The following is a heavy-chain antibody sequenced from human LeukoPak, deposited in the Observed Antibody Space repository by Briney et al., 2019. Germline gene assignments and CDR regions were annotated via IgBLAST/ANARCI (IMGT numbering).Heavy chain of an antibody. CDR3: ARIRCGHSGSVCYNH. J-gene: IGHJ4*02. CDR2: ISHTEGT. V-gene: IGHV4-34*01. CDR1: GVSINDYY. Sequence: SETLSPTCGVFGVSINDYYWSWIRQSPGKGLEWIGEISHTEGTRYNPSLENRVTMSVGTSENQLSLKLIFGTAADTAVYYCARIRCGHSGSVCYNHWGLGTLVTVSS. D-gene: IGHD2-21*01.